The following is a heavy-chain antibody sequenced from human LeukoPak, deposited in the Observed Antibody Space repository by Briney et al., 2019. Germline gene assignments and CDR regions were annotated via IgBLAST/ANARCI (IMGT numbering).Heavy chain of an antibody. CDR1: GYTFTSYG. CDR3: AREEEEHCSSTSCYSWFDP. D-gene: IGHD2-2*02. Sequence: ASVKVSCKASGYTFTSYGISWVRQAPGQGLEWMGWISAYNGNTNYAQKLQGRVTMTTDTSTSTAYMELRSLRSEDTAVYYCAREEEEHCSSTSCYSWFDPWGQGTLVTVSS. J-gene: IGHJ5*02. CDR2: ISAYNGNT. V-gene: IGHV1-18*01.